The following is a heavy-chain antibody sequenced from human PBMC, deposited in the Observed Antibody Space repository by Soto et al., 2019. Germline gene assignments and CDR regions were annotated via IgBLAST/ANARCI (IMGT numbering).Heavy chain of an antibody. CDR3: AKDLDIAVAGFDY. CDR2: ISYDGSNK. D-gene: IGHD6-19*01. J-gene: IGHJ4*02. CDR1: GFTFSSYG. V-gene: IGHV3-30*18. Sequence: QVQLVESGGGVVQPGRSLRLSCAASGFTFSSYGMHWVRQAPGKGLEWVAVISYDGSNKYYADSVKDRFTISRDNSKNTLYLQMNSLRAEDTAVYYCAKDLDIAVAGFDYWGQGTLVTVSS.